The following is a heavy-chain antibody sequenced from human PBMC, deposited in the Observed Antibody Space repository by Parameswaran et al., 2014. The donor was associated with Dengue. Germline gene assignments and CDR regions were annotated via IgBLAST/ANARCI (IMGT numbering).Heavy chain of an antibody. V-gene: IGHV3-30*03. CDR3: ARVDYHYYYGLDV. D-gene: IGHD2-2*03. CDR2: ISNDGSNK. J-gene: IGHJ6*02. Sequence: VRQAPGKGLEWVALISNDGSNKYYADSVKGRFTISRDNSKNTVYLQMNSLRGDDTAVYYCARVDYHYYYGLDVWGQGTTVTVSS.